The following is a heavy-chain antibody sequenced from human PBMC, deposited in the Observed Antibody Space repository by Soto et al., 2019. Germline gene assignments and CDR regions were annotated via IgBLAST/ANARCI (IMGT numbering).Heavy chain of an antibody. Sequence: QVQLVESGGGVVQPGRSLRLSCAASGFTFRKYGMHWVRQAPGKGLDWVAVIWYDGKNQYYIDSVKGRFTISRDNSKNTVFLQINSLRVEDTAVYYCARGSVEQWLNWYFDLWGRGTLVTVSS. J-gene: IGHJ2*01. CDR2: IWYDGKNQ. V-gene: IGHV3-33*01. D-gene: IGHD6-19*01. CDR1: GFTFRKYG. CDR3: ARGSVEQWLNWYFDL.